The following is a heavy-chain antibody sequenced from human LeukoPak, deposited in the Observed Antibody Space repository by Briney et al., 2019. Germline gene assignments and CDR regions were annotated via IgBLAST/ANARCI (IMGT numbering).Heavy chain of an antibody. J-gene: IGHJ4*02. D-gene: IGHD3-22*01. CDR3: ARRSGFYNYFDF. Sequence: GGSLRLSCAASGFTFSSYEMNWVRQAPGKGLEWVSYISSVGSTIYYADPVKGRFTISRDNAKNSLYLQMNSLRAEDTAVYYCARRSGFYNYFDFWGQGTLVTVSS. CDR1: GFTFSSYE. CDR2: ISSVGSTI. V-gene: IGHV3-48*03.